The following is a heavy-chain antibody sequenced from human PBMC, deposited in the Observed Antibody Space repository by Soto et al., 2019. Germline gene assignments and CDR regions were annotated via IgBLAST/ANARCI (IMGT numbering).Heavy chain of an antibody. Sequence: LRLSCAASGLTFNRYWMHWVRHAPGKGLVWVSHINTDGSDTNYADSVKGRFTISRDNAKSTLFLQMNSLRDEDTAVYYCAREFCSGGNCYTYYFDPWGQGIPVTVSS. CDR3: AREFCSGGNCYTYYFDP. CDR1: GLTFNRYW. D-gene: IGHD2-15*01. J-gene: IGHJ5*02. CDR2: INTDGSDT. V-gene: IGHV3-74*01.